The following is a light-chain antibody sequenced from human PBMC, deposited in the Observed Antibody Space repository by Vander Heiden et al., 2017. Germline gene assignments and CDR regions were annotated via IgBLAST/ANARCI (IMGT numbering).Light chain of an antibody. Sequence: QTLTIASSGSTSNIGNRHLALYQQFPGTAPKLLIDDNSKRPSGIPDRFSGSKSGTAATLGITGLQTADEADYYCGTGDRSLSGVVFGGGTKLTVL. CDR1: TSNIGNRH. V-gene: IGLV1-51*01. CDR3: GTGDRSLSGVV. J-gene: IGLJ2*01. CDR2: DNS.